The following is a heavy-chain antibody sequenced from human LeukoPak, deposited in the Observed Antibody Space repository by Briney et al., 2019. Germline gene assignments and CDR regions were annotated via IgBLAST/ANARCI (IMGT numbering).Heavy chain of an antibody. J-gene: IGHJ4*02. D-gene: IGHD3-9*01. V-gene: IGHV4-59*01. CDR2: IYYSGST. Sequence: PSEILSLTCTVSGGSISSYYWSWIRQPPGKGLEWIGYIYYSGSTNYNPSLKSRVTISVDTSKNQFSLKLSSVTAADTAVYYCARGRPYDILTGYYPDWGQGTLVTVSS. CDR1: GGSISSYY. CDR3: ARGRPYDILTGYYPD.